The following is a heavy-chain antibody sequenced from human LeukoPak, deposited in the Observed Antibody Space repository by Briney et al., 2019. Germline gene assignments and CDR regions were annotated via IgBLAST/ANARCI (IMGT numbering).Heavy chain of an antibody. V-gene: IGHV3-23*01. CDR3: AKRIVVVIDAFDI. J-gene: IGHJ3*02. CDR1: GFTVSSTH. CDR2: ISGNGGGT. D-gene: IGHD3-22*01. Sequence: GGSLRLSCEASGFTVSSTHMVWVRQAPGKGLEWVSGISGNGGGTYYADSVKGRFTISRDNSKNTLYLQMNSLRAEDTAVYYCAKRIVVVIDAFDIWGQGTMVTVSS.